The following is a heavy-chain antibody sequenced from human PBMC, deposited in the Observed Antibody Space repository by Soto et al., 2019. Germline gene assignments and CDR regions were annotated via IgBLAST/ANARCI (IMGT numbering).Heavy chain of an antibody. CDR3: AGDLVSGSGSLGH. D-gene: IGHD3-10*01. CDR1: GFTFSTHW. J-gene: IGHJ4*02. CDR2: IRGDGNDA. V-gene: IGHV3-74*01. Sequence: EVQLVESGGGIVQPGGSLRLSCVASGFTFSTHWMHWVRQAPGKGLVWVSRIRGDGNDANYADSVRGRFSISRDNAKSTLYLQMNSLRAEDTAVYYCAGDLVSGSGSLGHWGQGTLVTVSS.